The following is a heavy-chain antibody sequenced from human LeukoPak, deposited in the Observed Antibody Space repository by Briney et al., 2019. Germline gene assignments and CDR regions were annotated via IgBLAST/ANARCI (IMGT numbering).Heavy chain of an antibody. V-gene: IGHV3-7*01. Sequence: PGGSLRLSCAASGFTFTNYWMSWVRQAPGKGLEWVANIKPDGSEKYYVDSVKGRFTISRDNAKNSLYLQMNSPRAEDTAVYYCARDYYYGSGSYLKWGQGTLVTVSS. J-gene: IGHJ4*02. CDR2: IKPDGSEK. D-gene: IGHD3-10*01. CDR3: ARDYYYGSGSYLK. CDR1: GFTFTNYW.